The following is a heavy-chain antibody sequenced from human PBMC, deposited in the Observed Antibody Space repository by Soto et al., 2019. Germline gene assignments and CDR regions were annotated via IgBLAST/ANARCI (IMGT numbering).Heavy chain of an antibody. CDR2: IYYSGST. V-gene: IGHV4-31*03. CDR3: PRAPGRFLERLYIEP. CDR1: GGSISSGNYY. Sequence: SETLSLTCTVSGGSISSGNYYWSWIRQHPGKGLEWIGYIYYSGSTYYNPSLKSRVTISVDTSKNQFSLKLSSVTAADTAVYYSPRAPGRFLERLYIEPWGKVTLVIVAS. J-gene: IGHJ5*02. D-gene: IGHD3-3*01.